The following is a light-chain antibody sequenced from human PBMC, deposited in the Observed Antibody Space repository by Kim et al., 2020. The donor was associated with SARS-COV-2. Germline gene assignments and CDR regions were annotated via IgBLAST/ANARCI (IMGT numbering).Light chain of an antibody. J-gene: IGKJ5*01. Sequence: ATLSLSPGERATLSCMASQSVRSYLAWYQQKPGQAPRLLIYDASKRAIGIPARFSGSGSGTDFTLTISRLEPEDSAVYCCQQRSSFGQGTRLEIK. CDR2: DAS. V-gene: IGKV3-11*01. CDR1: QSVRSY. CDR3: QQRSS.